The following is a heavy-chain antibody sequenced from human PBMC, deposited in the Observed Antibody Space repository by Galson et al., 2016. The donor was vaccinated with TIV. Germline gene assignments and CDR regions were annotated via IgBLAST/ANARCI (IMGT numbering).Heavy chain of an antibody. CDR1: GFTFKKYG. CDR3: AKLRGDLYYYDSTSYYFFDS. J-gene: IGHJ4*02. CDR2: INGPGGTT. Sequence: SLRLSCAASGFTFKKYGMAWVRQAPGKGLELVSAINGPGGTTYYADSVKDRFTVSRDNFENTLYLQMNSLSADDTAVYYCAKLRGDLYYYDSTSYYFFDSWGQGILVTVSP. D-gene: IGHD3-22*01. V-gene: IGHV3-23*01.